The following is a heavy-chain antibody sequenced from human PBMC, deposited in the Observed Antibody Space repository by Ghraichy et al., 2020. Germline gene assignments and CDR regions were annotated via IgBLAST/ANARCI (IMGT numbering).Heavy chain of an antibody. CDR3: ARDRLGGSFDY. V-gene: IGHV3-48*01. CDR1: GFTFTSYA. D-gene: IGHD3-16*01. CDR2: ISTSGTAR. Sequence: GGSLRLSCAVSGFTFTSYAMNWVRQASGKGLQWLSFISTSGTARYYEDSVKGRFTVSRDNAKNSLYLQMSSLRAEDTAIYYCARDRLGGSFDYWGQGTLVTVSS. J-gene: IGHJ4*02.